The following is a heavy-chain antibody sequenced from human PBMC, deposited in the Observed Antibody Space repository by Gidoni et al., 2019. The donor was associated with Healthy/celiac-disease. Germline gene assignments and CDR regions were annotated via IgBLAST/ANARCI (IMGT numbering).Heavy chain of an antibody. D-gene: IGHD3-10*01. CDR1: GGSFSGYY. J-gene: IGHJ4*02. CDR2: INHSGST. V-gene: IGHV4-34*01. Sequence: QVQLQQWGAGLLKPSETLSLTCAVYGGSFSGYYWSWIRQPPGKGLEWIGEINHSGSTNYNPSLKSRVTISVDTSKNQFSLKLSSVTAADTAVYYCASFYAGNGSGSSHFYWGQGTLVTVSS. CDR3: ASFYAGNGSGSSHFY.